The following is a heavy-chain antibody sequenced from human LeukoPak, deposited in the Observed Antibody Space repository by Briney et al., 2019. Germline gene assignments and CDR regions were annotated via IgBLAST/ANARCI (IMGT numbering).Heavy chain of an antibody. CDR1: GGSISSSY. CDR2: IFYSGGT. CDR3: ARVNRAYYDILTGYSGYNWFDP. Sequence: SETLSLTCTVSGGSISSSYGTWIRQPPGKGLEWIGYIFYSGGTNYNPSLKSRVTISVDTSRNQFSLKLSSVTAADTAVYYCARVNRAYYDILTGYSGYNWFDPWGQGTLVTVSS. D-gene: IGHD3-9*01. J-gene: IGHJ5*02. V-gene: IGHV4-59*12.